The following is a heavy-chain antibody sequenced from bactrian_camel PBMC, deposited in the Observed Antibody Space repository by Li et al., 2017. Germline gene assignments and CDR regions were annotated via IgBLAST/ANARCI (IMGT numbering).Heavy chain of an antibody. CDR1: GFTVNSDW. J-gene: IGHJ4*01. CDR3: VRGTSGTLDY. V-gene: IGHV3S1*01. CDR2: ISATGSIT. D-gene: IGHD2*01. Sequence: SGGGLVQPGGSLTLSCAASGFTVNSDWMYWVRQAPGKGLERVSAISATGSITYYADSVKGRFTISRDNYNNMLYLQFDSLNTEDTAVYYCVRGTSGTLDYWGQGTQVTVS.